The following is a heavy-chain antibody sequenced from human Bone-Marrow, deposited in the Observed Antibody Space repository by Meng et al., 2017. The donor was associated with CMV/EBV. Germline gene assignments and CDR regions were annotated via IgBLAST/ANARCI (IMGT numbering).Heavy chain of an antibody. CDR2: TYYRSKWYN. V-gene: IGHV6-1*01. Sequence: SQTLSLTCAISGDSVSSNSAAWNWIRQSPSRGLEWLGRTYYRSKWYNDYAVSVKSRITINPDTSKNQFSLQLNSVTAADTAVYYCAREVRKRWLQLHYFDYWRQGTLVTVS. CDR3: AREVRKRWLQLHYFDY. CDR1: GDSVSSNSAA. D-gene: IGHD5-24*01. J-gene: IGHJ4*02.